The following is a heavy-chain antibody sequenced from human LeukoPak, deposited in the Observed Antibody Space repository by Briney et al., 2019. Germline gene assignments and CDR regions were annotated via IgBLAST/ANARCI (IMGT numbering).Heavy chain of an antibody. D-gene: IGHD5-12*01. Sequence: SETLSLTCTVSGGSISSGGYFWSWIRQHPGKGLEWIGYIHYSGSTYYNPSLKSRITIPVDTSKNQFSLKLSSVTAADTAVYYCARDRGGYSGYQFPILDYWGQGTLVTVSS. V-gene: IGHV4-31*03. CDR3: ARDRGGYSGYQFPILDY. J-gene: IGHJ4*02. CDR1: GGSISSGGYF. CDR2: IHYSGST.